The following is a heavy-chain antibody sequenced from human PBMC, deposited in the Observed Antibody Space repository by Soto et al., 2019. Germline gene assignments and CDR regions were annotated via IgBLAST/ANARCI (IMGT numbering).Heavy chain of an antibody. CDR3: ARADHVLRYFDWSPKFDY. J-gene: IGHJ4*02. CDR2: IYYSGST. CDR1: GGSVSSGSYY. Sequence: PSETLSLTCTVSGGSVSSGSYYWSWIRQPPGKGLEWIGYIYYSGSTNYNPSLKSRVTISVDTSKNQFSLKLSSVTAADTAVYYCARADHVLRYFDWSPKFDYWGQGTLVTVSS. D-gene: IGHD3-9*01. V-gene: IGHV4-61*01.